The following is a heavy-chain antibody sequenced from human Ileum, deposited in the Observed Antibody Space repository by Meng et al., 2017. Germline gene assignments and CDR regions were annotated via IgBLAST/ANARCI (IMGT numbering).Heavy chain of an antibody. Sequence: QVQLQESGPGLVKPSQTLSLTCTVSGGSISSGGYYGSWIRQHPGKGLEWIGYIYDSGSTYSNPSLKSRIAISGDTSKNQFSLNLSSVTAADTAVYYCARGGTAYFDYWGQGTLVTVSS. CDR3: ARGGTAYFDY. V-gene: IGHV4-31*03. J-gene: IGHJ4*02. CDR1: GGSISSGGYY. CDR2: IYDSGST. D-gene: IGHD1-1*01.